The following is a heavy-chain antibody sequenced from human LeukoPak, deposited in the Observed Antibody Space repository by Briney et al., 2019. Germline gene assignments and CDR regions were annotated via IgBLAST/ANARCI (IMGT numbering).Heavy chain of an antibody. CDR2: IYHSGST. CDR3: ARVRYCSSTSCYRRDAYFDY. V-gene: IGHV4-30-2*01. J-gene: IGHJ4*02. Sequence: SQTLSLTCAGSGGSISSGGYSWSWIRQPPGKGLEWIGYIYHSGSTYYNPSLKSRVTISVDRSKNQFSLKLSSVTAADTAVYYCARVRYCSSTSCYRRDAYFDYWGQGALVTVSS. D-gene: IGHD2-2*02. CDR1: GGSISSGGYS.